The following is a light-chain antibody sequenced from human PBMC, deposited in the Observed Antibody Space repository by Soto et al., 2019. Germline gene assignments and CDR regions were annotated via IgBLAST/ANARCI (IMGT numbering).Light chain of an antibody. J-gene: IGKJ5*01. CDR2: GAS. V-gene: IGKV3-15*01. Sequence: KVMNQSPDALSVSPGERATLSCRASQSLSTNLAWYQQKPCQAPRLLIYGASTRATGIPARFSGSGSGTEFALTISSLQSEDFAVYYCHQYKNWPPGPFGQGTRLEN. CDR3: HQYKNWPPGP. CDR1: QSLSTN.